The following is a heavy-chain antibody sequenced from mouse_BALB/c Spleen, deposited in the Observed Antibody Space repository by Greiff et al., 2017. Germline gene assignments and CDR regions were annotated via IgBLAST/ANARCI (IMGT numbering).Heavy chain of an antibody. CDR2: IWSGGST. CDR3: ASPSWFAY. J-gene: IGHJ3*01. CDR1: GFSLTSYG. V-gene: IGHV2-2*02. Sequence: QVHVKQSGPGLVQPSQSLSITCTVSGFSLTSYGVHWVRQSPGKGLEWLGVIWSGGSTDYNAAFISRLSISKDNSKSQVFFKMNSLQANDTAIYYCASPSWFAYWGQGTLVTVSA.